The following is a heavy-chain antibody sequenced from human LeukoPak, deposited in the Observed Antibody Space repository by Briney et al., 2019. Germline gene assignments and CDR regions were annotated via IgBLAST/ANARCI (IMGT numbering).Heavy chain of an antibody. CDR3: VKVRYTSGWFE. J-gene: IGHJ4*02. CDR1: GFTFSTYV. V-gene: IGHV3-64D*06. D-gene: IGHD6-19*01. CDR2: ISTNGGST. Sequence: GGSLRLSCSASGFTFSTYVMYWVRQAPGKELEYVSAISTNGGSTYYADSVKGRFTISRDNSKNTLYLQMSSLRVEDTAVYYCVKVRYTSGWFEWGQGTLVTVSS.